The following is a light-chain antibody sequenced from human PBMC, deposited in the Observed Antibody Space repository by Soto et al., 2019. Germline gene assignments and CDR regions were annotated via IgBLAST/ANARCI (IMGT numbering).Light chain of an antibody. Sequence: QSVLTQPPSASGTPGQRVTISCSGSSSNIGGYSVNWYQQLPGTAPKVLIYSDNHRPSGVPDRFSGPKSGTSASLAISGLQSEDEADYYCAAWDDSLNGRWVFGGGTKLTVL. CDR3: AAWDDSLNGRWV. CDR2: SDN. J-gene: IGLJ3*02. V-gene: IGLV1-44*01. CDR1: SSNIGGYS.